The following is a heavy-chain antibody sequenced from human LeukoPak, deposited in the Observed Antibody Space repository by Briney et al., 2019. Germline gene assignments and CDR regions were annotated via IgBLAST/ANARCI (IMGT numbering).Heavy chain of an antibody. V-gene: IGHV1-2*06. D-gene: IGHD3-10*01. Sequence: ASVMVSCKTSGYTLTDYYMHWVRQAPGQGLELMGRINPNSGGTNYAQKFQGRVTMTRDTSISAAYMELSRLTSDDTAMYYCARNYGSVRTGIDYWGQGTLVTVSS. J-gene: IGHJ4*02. CDR3: ARNYGSVRTGIDY. CDR2: INPNSGGT. CDR1: GYTLTDYY.